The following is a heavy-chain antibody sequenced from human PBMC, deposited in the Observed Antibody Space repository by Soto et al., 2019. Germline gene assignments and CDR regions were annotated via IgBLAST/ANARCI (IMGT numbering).Heavy chain of an antibody. D-gene: IGHD1-26*01. V-gene: IGHV3-33*01. CDR3: ARWSVGAPFDY. Sequence: QVQLVESGGGVVQPGRSLRLSCAASGFTFSSYGMHWVRQAPGKGLEWVAFIWYDGSNKYYADSVKGRFTISRDNSKNTLYLQMNSLRAEDTAVYYCARWSVGAPFDYWGQGTLVTVSS. CDR2: IWYDGSNK. J-gene: IGHJ4*02. CDR1: GFTFSSYG.